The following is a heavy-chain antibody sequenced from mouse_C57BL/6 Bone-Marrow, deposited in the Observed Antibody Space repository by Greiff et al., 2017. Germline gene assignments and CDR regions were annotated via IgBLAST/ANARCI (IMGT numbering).Heavy chain of an antibody. CDR2: IYPGHSDT. CDR3: TRGSTMVKDAMDY. V-gene: IGHV1-5*01. D-gene: IGHD2-2*01. J-gene: IGHJ4*01. Sequence: EVQRVESGTVLARPGASVKMSCKTSGYTFTSYWMHWVKQRPGQGLEWIGAIYPGHSDTSYNQKFKGKAKLTAVTSASTAYIELSSLTNEDSAVYYCTRGSTMVKDAMDYWGQGTSVTVSS. CDR1: GYTFTSYW.